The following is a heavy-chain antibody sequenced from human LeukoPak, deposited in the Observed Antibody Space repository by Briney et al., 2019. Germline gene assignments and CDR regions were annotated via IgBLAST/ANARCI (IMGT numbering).Heavy chain of an antibody. CDR3: ARRLLRYFDWLPKPFDY. CDR2: IYYSGST. D-gene: IGHD3-9*01. V-gene: IGHV4-59*12. CDR1: GGSISSYY. J-gene: IGHJ4*02. Sequence: SETLSLTCTVSGGSISSYYWSWIRQPPGKGLEWVGYIYYSGSTNYNPSLKSRVTISVDTSKNQFSLKLSSVTAADTAVYYCARRLLRYFDWLPKPFDYWGQGTLVTVSS.